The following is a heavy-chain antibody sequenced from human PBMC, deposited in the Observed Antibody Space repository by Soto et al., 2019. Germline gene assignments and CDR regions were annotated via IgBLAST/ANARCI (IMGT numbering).Heavy chain of an antibody. CDR3: ARTNEYGGDY. D-gene: IGHD4-17*01. Sequence: GTSVKLTCKAPGGTFSSYAMSWLRQSPGQGLEWMGGIIPIFGTANYAQKFQGRVTITADESTRTAYMELSSLRFEDTAVYYCARTNEYGGDYLGQGTLVTVSS. CDR1: GGTFSSYA. J-gene: IGHJ4*02. V-gene: IGHV1-69*13. CDR2: IIPIFGTA.